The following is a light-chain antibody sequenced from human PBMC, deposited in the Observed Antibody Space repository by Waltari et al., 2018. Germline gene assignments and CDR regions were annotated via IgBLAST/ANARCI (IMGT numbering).Light chain of an antibody. CDR3: QSADSSGKI. CDR1: ALPKQY. CDR2: KDS. J-gene: IGLJ2*01. Sequence: SYDLTQPPSVSVSPGQTARITCSEDALPKQYTYWYQQKPGQAPVAVIYKDSERTSGTPERFSVSSSGTTVPLTISGVQAEDEADYYCQSADSSGKIFGGGTKLTVL. V-gene: IGLV3-25*03.